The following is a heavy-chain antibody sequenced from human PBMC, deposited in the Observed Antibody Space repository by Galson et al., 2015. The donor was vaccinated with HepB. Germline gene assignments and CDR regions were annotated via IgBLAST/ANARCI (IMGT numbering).Heavy chain of an antibody. CDR1: GFTFSGRD. J-gene: IGHJ5*01. CDR2: ITNGYNR. CDR3: ARVRHLAGLRNNWFDS. V-gene: IGHV3-23*01. D-gene: IGHD3-9*01. Sequence: SLRLSCAASGFTFSGRDMTWVRQAPGKGLEWVSLITNGYNRYYTDAVKGRFTISRDNSRSTLYLQMSSLRAEDTAVYYCARVRHLAGLRNNWFDSWGQGTLVTVSP.